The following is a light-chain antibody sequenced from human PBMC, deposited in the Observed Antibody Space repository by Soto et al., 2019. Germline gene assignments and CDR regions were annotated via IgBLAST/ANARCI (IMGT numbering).Light chain of an antibody. Sequence: VLTQSPGTLSLTPGERATLSCRASQSVSSSYLAWYQQKPGQAPRLLIYGASSRATGIPDRFSGSGSGTDFTLTISRLEPEDFAVYYCQQYGSSPQTFGQGTKV. CDR1: QSVSSSY. V-gene: IGKV3-20*01. J-gene: IGKJ1*01. CDR2: GAS. CDR3: QQYGSSPQT.